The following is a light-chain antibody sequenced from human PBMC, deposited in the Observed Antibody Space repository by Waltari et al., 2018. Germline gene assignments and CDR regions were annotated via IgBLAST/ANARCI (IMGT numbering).Light chain of an antibody. CDR2: EVT. J-gene: IGLJ2*01. CDR1: SSDIGTYNY. V-gene: IGLV2-23*02. CDR3: SSHANTYKFAHVV. Sequence: QSALTQPASVPGSPGQSITISCTGTSSDIGTYNYVSWYQQLPGKTPKMMIYEVTKRPAGVSYLFSGSKSVNTASLTISGLRAEDESDYYCSSHANTYKFAHVVFGGGTKLTVL.